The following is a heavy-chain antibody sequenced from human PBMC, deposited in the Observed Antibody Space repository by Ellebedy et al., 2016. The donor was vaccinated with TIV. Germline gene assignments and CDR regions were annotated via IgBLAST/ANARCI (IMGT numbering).Heavy chain of an antibody. CDR2: ISGGGGNT. D-gene: IGHD3-22*01. Sequence: GESLKISCAASGFTFSSFAMSWVRQAPGKGLEWVSVISGGGGNTEYADSVKGRFTISRDNSKNMLNLQMNTLRAEDTALYYCAKSHDTSGYHYIGAFDVWGQGTTVTVSS. CDR1: GFTFSSFA. CDR3: AKSHDTSGYHYIGAFDV. J-gene: IGHJ3*01. V-gene: IGHV3-23*01.